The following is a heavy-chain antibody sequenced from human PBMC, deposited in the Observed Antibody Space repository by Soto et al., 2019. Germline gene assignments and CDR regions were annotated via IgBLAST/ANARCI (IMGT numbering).Heavy chain of an antibody. D-gene: IGHD5-12*01. CDR3: ARGCGGYSGYRYYYYGMDV. V-gene: IGHV3-30*03. CDR1: GFTFSSYG. CDR2: ISYDGSNK. Sequence: GGSLRLSCAASGFTFSSYGMHWVRKAPGKGLEWVAVISYDGSNKYYADSVKVRFTISRDNSKNTLYLQMNSLRAEDTAVYYCARGCGGYSGYRYYYYGMDVWGQGTTGTAP. J-gene: IGHJ6*02.